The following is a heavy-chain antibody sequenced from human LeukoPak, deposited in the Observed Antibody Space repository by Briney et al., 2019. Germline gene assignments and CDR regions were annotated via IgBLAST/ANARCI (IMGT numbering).Heavy chain of an antibody. CDR2: INPNSGGT. Sequence: VASVKVSCKASGYTFTGYYMHWVRQAPGQGLEWMGWINPNSGGTNYAQKFQGRVTMTRDTSISTAYMELSRLRSDDTAVYYCAREQLGYCSSTSCHPSRYYYYTDVWGKGTTVTVSS. J-gene: IGHJ6*03. CDR3: AREQLGYCSSTSCHPSRYYYYTDV. V-gene: IGHV1-2*02. CDR1: GYTFTGYY. D-gene: IGHD2-2*01.